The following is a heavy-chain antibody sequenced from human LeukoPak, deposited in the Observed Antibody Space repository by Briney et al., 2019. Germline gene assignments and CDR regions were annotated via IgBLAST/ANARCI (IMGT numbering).Heavy chain of an antibody. CDR1: GFTFSSYA. Sequence: GGSLRLSCAASGFTFSSYAMSWVRQAPGKGLEWVSAISGSGGSTYYADSVKGRFTISRDNSKNTLYLQMNSLKTEDTAVYYCTSFYFYDSSSPIGLVRYWGQGTLVTVSS. V-gene: IGHV3-23*01. J-gene: IGHJ4*02. CDR2: ISGSGGST. CDR3: TSFYFYDSSSPIGLVRY. D-gene: IGHD3-22*01.